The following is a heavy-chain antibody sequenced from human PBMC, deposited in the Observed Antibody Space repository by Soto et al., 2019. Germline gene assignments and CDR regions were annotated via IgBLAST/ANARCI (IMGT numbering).Heavy chain of an antibody. CDR3: AAAVPAEYVFPYYYMDV. J-gene: IGHJ6*03. V-gene: IGHV4-59*01. CDR1: GASISSYH. Sequence: QVQLQESGPGLVMPSETLSLTCTVSGASISSYHWSWIRQTPGKGLEWIGYIYYSGSANYNPSLKSRVTFSVDTSKNQVSLKLSSVTAADTGVYYCAAAVPAEYVFPYYYMDVWGKGTTVTVSS. CDR2: IYYSGSA. D-gene: IGHD3-16*01.